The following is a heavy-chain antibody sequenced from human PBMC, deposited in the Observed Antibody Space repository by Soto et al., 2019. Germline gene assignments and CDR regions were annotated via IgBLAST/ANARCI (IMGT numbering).Heavy chain of an antibody. CDR3: ARVLGYCSSTSCSLGPNWFDP. CDR1: GFTFSSYA. V-gene: IGHV3-23*01. J-gene: IGHJ5*02. D-gene: IGHD2-2*01. CDR2: ISGSGGST. Sequence: PGGSLRLSCAASGFTFSSYAMSWVRQAPGKGLEWVSGISGSGGSTNYADSVKGRFTISRDNAKNTLYLQMNSLRAEDTAVYYCARVLGYCSSTSCSLGPNWFDPWGQGTLVTVSS.